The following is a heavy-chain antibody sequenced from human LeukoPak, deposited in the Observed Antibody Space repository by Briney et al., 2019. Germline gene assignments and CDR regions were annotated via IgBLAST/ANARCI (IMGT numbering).Heavy chain of an antibody. CDR1: GFTFSSYA. CDR2: IVSSGDST. Sequence: GGSLRLSCAASGFTFSSYAMSWVRQAPGQGLEWVSAIVSSGDSTYYADSVKGRFTISRDNSKNTLYLQMNSLRAEDTAVYYCAKADGGQWPSSYYYYYMDVWGKGTTVTVSS. D-gene: IGHD6-19*01. V-gene: IGHV3-23*01. J-gene: IGHJ6*03. CDR3: AKADGGQWPSSYYYYYMDV.